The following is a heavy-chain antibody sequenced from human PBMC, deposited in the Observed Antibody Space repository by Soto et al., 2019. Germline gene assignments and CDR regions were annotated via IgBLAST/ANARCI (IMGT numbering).Heavy chain of an antibody. Sequence: SVKVSCKASGFTFTSSAVQWVRQARGQRLEWIGWIVVGSGNTNYAQKFQERVTITRDMSTSTAYMELSSLRSEDTAVYYCAAGSYDFWSGYYGPPYYFDYWGQGTLVTVSS. CDR1: GFTFTSSA. V-gene: IGHV1-58*01. CDR2: IVVGSGNT. D-gene: IGHD3-3*01. CDR3: AAGSYDFWSGYYGPPYYFDY. J-gene: IGHJ4*02.